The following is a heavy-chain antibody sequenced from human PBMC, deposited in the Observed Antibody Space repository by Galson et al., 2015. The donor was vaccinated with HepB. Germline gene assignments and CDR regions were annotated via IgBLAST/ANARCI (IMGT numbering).Heavy chain of an antibody. D-gene: IGHD6-19*01. CDR3: AKDTGLRGWPTAY. V-gene: IGHV3-23*01. CDR1: GFTFSSYA. J-gene: IGHJ4*02. Sequence: SLRLSCAASGFTFSSYAMSWVRQAPGKGLEWVSAISGSGGSTYYADSVKGRFTISRDNSKNTLYLQMNSLRAEDTAVYYCAKDTGLRGWPTAYWGQGTLVTVSS. CDR2: ISGSGGST.